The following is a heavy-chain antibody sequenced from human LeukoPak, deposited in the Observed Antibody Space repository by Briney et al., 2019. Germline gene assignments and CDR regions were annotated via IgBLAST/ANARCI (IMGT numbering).Heavy chain of an antibody. D-gene: IGHD2-2*01. J-gene: IGHJ6*02. CDR2: INPNSGDT. CDR3: ARYCSSSSCFFTGRKSNGMDV. CDR1: GYTFTVYY. Sequence: ASVRVSYKASGYTFTVYYMHWVRQAPGQGVEWMGWINPNSGDTNYAQKFQGRVTMPSDTSISTAYMELSRLRSDDTAVYYCARYCSSSSCFFTGRKSNGMDVWGQGTTVTVSS. V-gene: IGHV1-2*02.